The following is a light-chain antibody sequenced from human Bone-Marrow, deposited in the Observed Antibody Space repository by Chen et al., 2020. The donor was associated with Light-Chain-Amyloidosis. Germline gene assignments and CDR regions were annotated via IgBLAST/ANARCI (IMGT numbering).Light chain of an antibody. CDR3: QSADSSGTYEVI. CDR2: RDT. V-gene: IGLV3-25*03. J-gene: IGLJ2*01. CDR1: DLPTKY. Sequence: SYELTQPPSVSVSPGQTARITCSGDDLPTKYAYWYQQKPGQAPVLVIHRDTERPAGISERFSGSSSGTTATLTISGVQADDEADYNCQSADSSGTYEVIFGGGTKLTVL.